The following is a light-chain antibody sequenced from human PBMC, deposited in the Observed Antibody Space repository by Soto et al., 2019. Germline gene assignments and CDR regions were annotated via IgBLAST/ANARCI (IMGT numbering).Light chain of an antibody. V-gene: IGKV3-20*01. CDR3: QQYGSAPYT. J-gene: IGKJ2*01. CDR2: DAS. Sequence: EIVLTQSPGTLSLSPGERATLSCRASQSVSSSYLARYQQKPGQAPRLLIYDASSRATGIPDWFSGSGSGTDFTLTISRLEPEDFAVYYCQQYGSAPYTFGQGTKLEIK. CDR1: QSVSSSY.